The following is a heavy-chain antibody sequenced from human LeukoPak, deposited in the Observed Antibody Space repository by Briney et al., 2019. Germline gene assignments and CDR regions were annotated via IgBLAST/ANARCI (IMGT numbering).Heavy chain of an antibody. CDR3: ARSPTYSSSWYYGY. D-gene: IGHD6-13*01. V-gene: IGHV1-2*02. J-gene: IGHJ4*02. Sequence: ASVKVSCKTSGYTFTGYYIHWVRQAPGQGLEWVGWINPNTGGTNYAQKFQGRVTMTRDTSISTAYMELSRLRSDDTAVYYCARSPTYSSSWYYGYWGQGTLVTVSS. CDR2: INPNTGGT. CDR1: GYTFTGYY.